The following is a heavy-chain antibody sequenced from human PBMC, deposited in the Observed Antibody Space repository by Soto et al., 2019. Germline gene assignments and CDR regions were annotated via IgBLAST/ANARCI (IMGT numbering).Heavy chain of an antibody. V-gene: IGHV4-34*01. CDR1: GGSFSGYY. CDR3: ARGRRYYDFWSGYSNWFDP. Sequence: SETLSLTCAVYGGSFSGYYWSWIRQPPGKGLEWIGEINHSGSTNYNPSLKSRVTISVDTSKNQFSLKLSSVTAADTAVYYCARGRRYYDFWSGYSNWFDPWGQGTLVTVS. CDR2: INHSGST. D-gene: IGHD3-3*01. J-gene: IGHJ5*02.